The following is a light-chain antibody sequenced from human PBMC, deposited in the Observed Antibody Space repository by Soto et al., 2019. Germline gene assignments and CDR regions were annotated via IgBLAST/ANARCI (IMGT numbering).Light chain of an antibody. V-gene: IGKV1-5*01. CDR1: QSISSW. Sequence: ASVGDRVTITCRASQSISSWLAWYQQKPGKAPKLLIYDASSLESGVPSRFSGSGSGTEFTLTISSLQPDDFATYYCQQYNSYPWTFGQGTKVDIK. CDR3: QQYNSYPWT. J-gene: IGKJ1*01. CDR2: DAS.